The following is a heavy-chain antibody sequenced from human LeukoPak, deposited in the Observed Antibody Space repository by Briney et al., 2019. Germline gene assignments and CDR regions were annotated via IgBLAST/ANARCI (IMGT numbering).Heavy chain of an antibody. V-gene: IGHV4-59*01. CDR2: IWYSGTT. D-gene: IGHD3-10*01. CDR3: VRTISDGSGDY. CDR1: GGSISRYH. J-gene: IGHJ4*02. Sequence: PSETLSLTCTVSGGSISRYHWSWIRQPPEKGLEWIGYIWYSGTTNYNPSLKSRVTMSVDTFKNHFSLRLSSVTAADTAIYYCVRTISDGSGDYWGQGILVTVSA.